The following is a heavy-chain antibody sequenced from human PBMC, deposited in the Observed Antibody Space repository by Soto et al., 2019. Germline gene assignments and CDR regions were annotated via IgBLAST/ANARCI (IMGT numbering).Heavy chain of an antibody. V-gene: IGHV4-61*01. CDR1: GGSVSSGIYY. D-gene: IGHD2-21*01. J-gene: IGHJ4*02. CDR3: ARVGLSILLIDY. Sequence: QVQLQESGPGLVTPSETLSLTCTVSGGSVSSGIYYWSWIRQPPGKGLEWIGYIYYSGSTNYNPSLNSRVTISLDTSKHQFSLKLSSVTASDTAVYYCARVGLSILLIDYWGQGTLATVSP. CDR2: IYYSGST.